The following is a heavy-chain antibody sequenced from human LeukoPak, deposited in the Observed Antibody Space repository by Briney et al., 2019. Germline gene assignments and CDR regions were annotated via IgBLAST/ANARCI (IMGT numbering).Heavy chain of an antibody. CDR2: IRYDGSNK. D-gene: IGHD3-10*01. CDR1: GFTFSSYV. Sequence: GGSLRLSCAASGFTFSSYVMHSVRQAPGKGLEWVSFIRYDGSNKYYADSVKGRFTISRDNSKNTLYLQMNSLRAEDTAVYYCAKDLKYYYGSGSYYYYYYMDVWGKGTTVTISS. V-gene: IGHV3-30*02. CDR3: AKDLKYYYGSGSYYYYYYMDV. J-gene: IGHJ6*03.